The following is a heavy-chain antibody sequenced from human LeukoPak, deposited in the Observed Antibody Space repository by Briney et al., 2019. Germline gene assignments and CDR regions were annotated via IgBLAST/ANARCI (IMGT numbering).Heavy chain of an antibody. Sequence: GGSLRLSCAASGFTFSSYAMKWVRQAPGKGLEWVSTISGSGASTYYADSVKGRFTISRDNAKNSLYLQMNSLRAEDTAVYYCARDVHYDFWSGYLGGSYFDYWGQGTLVTVSS. CDR1: GFTFSSYA. D-gene: IGHD3-3*01. J-gene: IGHJ4*02. V-gene: IGHV3-23*01. CDR3: ARDVHYDFWSGYLGGSYFDY. CDR2: ISGSGAST.